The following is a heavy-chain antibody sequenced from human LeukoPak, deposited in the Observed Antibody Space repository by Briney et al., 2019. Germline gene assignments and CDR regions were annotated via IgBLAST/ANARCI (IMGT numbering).Heavy chain of an antibody. D-gene: IGHD3-9*01. Sequence: PGGSLRLSCAASGSTFSSYGMHWVRQAPGKGLEWVAVISYDGSNKYYADSVKGRFTISRDNSKNTLYLQMNSLRAEDTAVYYCAKDLDVHYDIPDVWGQGTTVTVSS. J-gene: IGHJ6*02. CDR3: AKDLDVHYDIPDV. CDR1: GSTFSSYG. CDR2: ISYDGSNK. V-gene: IGHV3-30*18.